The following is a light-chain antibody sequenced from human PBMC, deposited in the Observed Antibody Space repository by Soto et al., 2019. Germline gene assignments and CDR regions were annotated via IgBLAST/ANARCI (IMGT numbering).Light chain of an antibody. CDR2: DVN. CDR1: SSDVGGYNY. V-gene: IGLV2-14*01. J-gene: IGLJ1*01. CDR3: SSHTSSSTSYV. Sequence: QSALTQPASVSGSPGQSITISCTGTSSDVGGYNYVSWYQQHPGKAPKLMIYDVNNRPSGVSNRFSGSKSANTASLTISGLQAEDEADYYCSSHTSSSTSYVFGTGTKVTVL.